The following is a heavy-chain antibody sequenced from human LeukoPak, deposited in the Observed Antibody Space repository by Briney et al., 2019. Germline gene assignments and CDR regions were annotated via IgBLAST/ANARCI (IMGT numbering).Heavy chain of an antibody. CDR2: INHSGST. D-gene: IGHD6-6*01. V-gene: IGHV4-34*01. CDR3: ARGRGGTAARRGNFDY. CDR1: GGSFSGYY. Sequence: SETLSLTCAVYGGSFSGYYWSWIRQPPGKGREWIGEINHSGSTNYNPSLKSRVTISVDTSKNQFSLKLSSVTAADTAVYYCARGRGGTAARRGNFDYWGQGTLVTVSS. J-gene: IGHJ4*02.